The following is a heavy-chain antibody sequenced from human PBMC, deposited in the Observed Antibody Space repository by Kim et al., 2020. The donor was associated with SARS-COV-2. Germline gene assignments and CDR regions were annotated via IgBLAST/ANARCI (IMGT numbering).Heavy chain of an antibody. CDR3: ARVEEGGYYYGSGSYVIDY. Sequence: GRFTISRDNAKNSLYLQMNSLRAEDTAVYYCARVEEGGYYYGSGSYVIDYWGQGTLVTVSS. D-gene: IGHD3-10*01. J-gene: IGHJ4*02. V-gene: IGHV3-11*06.